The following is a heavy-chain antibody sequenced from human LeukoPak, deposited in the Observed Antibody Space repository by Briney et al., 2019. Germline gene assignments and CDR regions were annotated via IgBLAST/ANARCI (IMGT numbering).Heavy chain of an antibody. Sequence: GGSLRLSCAASGSTFSSYWMSWVRQAPGKGLEWVANIKQDGSEKYYVDSVKGRFTISRDNAKNSLYLQMNSLRAEDTAVYYCARLREDATGYYFDYWGQGTLVTVSS. D-gene: IGHD2-15*01. CDR2: IKQDGSEK. CDR3: ARLREDATGYYFDY. CDR1: GSTFSSYW. J-gene: IGHJ4*02. V-gene: IGHV3-7*01.